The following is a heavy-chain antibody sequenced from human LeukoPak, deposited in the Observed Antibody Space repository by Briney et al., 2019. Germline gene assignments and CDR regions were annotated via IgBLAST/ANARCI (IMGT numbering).Heavy chain of an antibody. Sequence: GASLRLSCAASGFTFSSYAMSWVRQAPGKGPEWVSAISGSGGSTYYADSVKGRFTISRDNSKNTLYLQMNSLRAEDTAVYYCAKAGDFWSGYYRPPFDHWGQGTLVTVSS. CDR1: GFTFSSYA. J-gene: IGHJ4*02. D-gene: IGHD3-3*01. CDR2: ISGSGGST. V-gene: IGHV3-23*01. CDR3: AKAGDFWSGYYRPPFDH.